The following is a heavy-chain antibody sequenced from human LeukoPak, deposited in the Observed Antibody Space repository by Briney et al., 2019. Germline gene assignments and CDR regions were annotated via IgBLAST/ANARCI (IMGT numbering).Heavy chain of an antibody. CDR1: GFSLSDFN. Sequence: GGSLRLSCIAAGFSLSDFNMNWVRQAPGKGLEWISSISSSSSTIYYADSVKGRFTISRGNAKNSVFPQMNSPRDDDTSLYYCARGFGYYDSWGQGTLVAVSS. V-gene: IGHV3-48*02. D-gene: IGHD3-16*01. CDR2: ISSSSSTI. J-gene: IGHJ4*02. CDR3: ARGFGYYDS.